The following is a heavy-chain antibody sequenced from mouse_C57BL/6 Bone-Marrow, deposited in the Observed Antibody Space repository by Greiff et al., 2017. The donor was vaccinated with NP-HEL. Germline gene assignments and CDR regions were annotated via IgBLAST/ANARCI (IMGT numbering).Heavy chain of an antibody. D-gene: IGHD3-3*01. CDR1: GYSFTGYY. J-gene: IGHJ3*01. CDR2: INPSTGGT. CDR3: ARRARGFAY. Sequence: EVKVEESGPELVKPGASVKISCKASGYSFTGYYMNWVKQSPEKSLEWIGEINPSTGGTTYNQKFKAKATLTVDKSSSTAYMQLKSLTSEDSAVYYCARRARGFAYWGQGTLVTVSA. V-gene: IGHV1-42*01.